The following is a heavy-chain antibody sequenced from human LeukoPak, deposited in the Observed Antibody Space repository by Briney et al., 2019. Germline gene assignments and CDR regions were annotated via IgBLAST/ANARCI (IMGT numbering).Heavy chain of an antibody. D-gene: IGHD3-3*01. J-gene: IGHJ4*02. Sequence: ASVKVSCKASGYTFTSYGISWVRQAPGQGLEWMGGIIPIFGTANYAQKFQGRVTITTDESTSTAYMELSSLRSEDTAVYYCARGGNYDFWSGENPGFYFDYWGQGTLVTVSS. V-gene: IGHV1-69*05. CDR1: GYTFTSYG. CDR2: IIPIFGTA. CDR3: ARGGNYDFWSGENPGFYFDY.